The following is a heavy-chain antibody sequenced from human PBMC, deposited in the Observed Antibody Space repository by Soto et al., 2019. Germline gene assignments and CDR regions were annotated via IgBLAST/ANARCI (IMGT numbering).Heavy chain of an antibody. J-gene: IGHJ4*02. D-gene: IGHD3-22*01. CDR2: ISSSSSYT. CDR1: GFTFSDYY. CDR3: ATVQYYYDSSGYYYS. Sequence: LRLSCAASGFTFSDYYMSWIRQAPGKGLEWVSYISSSSSYTNYADSVKGRFTISRDNAKNSLYLQMNSLRAEDTAVYYCATVQYYYDSSGYYYSWGQGTLVTVSS. V-gene: IGHV3-11*03.